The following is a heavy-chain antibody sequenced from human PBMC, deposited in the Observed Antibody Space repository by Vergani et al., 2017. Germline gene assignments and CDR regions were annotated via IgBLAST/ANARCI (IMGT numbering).Heavy chain of an antibody. V-gene: IGHV3-30-3*01. CDR2: ISYDGSNK. CDR3: ARGASGDYVSSFDY. CDR1: GFTFSSYA. D-gene: IGHD4-17*01. Sequence: VRLVESGGGLVQPGGSLRLSCAASGFTFSSYAMHWVRQAPGKGLEWVAVISYDGSNKYYADSVKGRFTISRDNSKNTLYLQMNSLRAEDTAVYYCARGASGDYVSSFDYWGQGTLVTVSS. J-gene: IGHJ4*02.